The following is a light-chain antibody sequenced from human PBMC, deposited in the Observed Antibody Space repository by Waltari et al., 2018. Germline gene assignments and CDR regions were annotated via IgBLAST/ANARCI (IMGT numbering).Light chain of an antibody. CDR3: RSRDGRASQVV. Sequence: SSGLTQDPAVSVALGQTISIPCRRDSLRTSCASWSQVNTGQAPVPFMFGKEMRPAGVPDRISGESSETTSSLIITGAQAEDEADYYCRSRDGRASQVVFAGGTKVTVL. V-gene: IGLV3-19*01. J-gene: IGLJ2*01. CDR1: SLRTSC. CDR2: GKE.